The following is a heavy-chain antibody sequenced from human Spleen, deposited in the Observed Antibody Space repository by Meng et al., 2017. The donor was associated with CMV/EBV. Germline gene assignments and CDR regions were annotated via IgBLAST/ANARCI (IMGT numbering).Heavy chain of an antibody. J-gene: IGHJ4*02. CDR1: GFTFSVYS. CDR2: ISNSGSTT. CDR3: ASTGDY. Sequence: GESLKISCAASGFTFSVYSMIWVRQAPGKGLEWLSYISNSGSTTYYVESVRGRFTISRDNAKNSLYLQMNSLRAEDTAVYYCASTGDYWGQGTLVTVSS. D-gene: IGHD1-14*01. V-gene: IGHV3-48*04.